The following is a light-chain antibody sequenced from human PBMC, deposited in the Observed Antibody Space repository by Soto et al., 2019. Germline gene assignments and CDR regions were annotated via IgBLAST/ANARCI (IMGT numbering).Light chain of an antibody. J-gene: IGKJ1*01. V-gene: IGKV3D-20*02. CDR1: QSVSSSY. CDR2: DAS. Sequence: EIVLTQSPGTLSLSPGERATLSCRASQSVSSSYLAWYQQKPGQAPRLLIYDASNRATGIPVRFSGSGSGTDYTLTITNLEPEDFEIYYCQQRSSWPWTFGQGTKVDI. CDR3: QQRSSWPWT.